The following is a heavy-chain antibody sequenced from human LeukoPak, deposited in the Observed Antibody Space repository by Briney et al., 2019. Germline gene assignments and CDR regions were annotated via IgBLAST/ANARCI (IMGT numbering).Heavy chain of an antibody. CDR1: GFTFSDYF. V-gene: IGHV3-11*04. D-gene: IGHD2-21*01. Sequence: PGGSLRLSCVASGFTFSDYFMSWIRQAPGKGLEWVSHISSTGTIYYADSVKGRTTISRDNAKNSLYLQMNSLRAEDTAVYYCARPAYCGGNCYYFPDYWGQGTLVTVSS. CDR2: ISSTGTI. J-gene: IGHJ4*02. CDR3: ARPAYCGGNCYYFPDY.